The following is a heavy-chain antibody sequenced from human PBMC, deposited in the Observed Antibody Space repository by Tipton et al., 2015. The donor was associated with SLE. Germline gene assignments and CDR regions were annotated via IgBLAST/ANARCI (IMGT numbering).Heavy chain of an antibody. D-gene: IGHD6-19*01. V-gene: IGHV4-59*11. CDR3: ARPIAAVAGTFWYFDR. J-gene: IGHJ2*01. CDR2: IYYSGNT. Sequence: TLSLTCTVSGGSISSHYWSWIRQPPGKGLEWIGYIYYSGNTNYNPSLKSRVTISVDTSKNQFSLKLSSVTSADTAVYYCARPIAAVAGTFWYFDRGGRGTLVTVSS. CDR1: GGSISSHY.